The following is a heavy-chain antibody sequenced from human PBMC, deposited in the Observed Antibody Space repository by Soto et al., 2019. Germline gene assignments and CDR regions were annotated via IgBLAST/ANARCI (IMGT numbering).Heavy chain of an antibody. J-gene: IGHJ4*02. D-gene: IGHD6-13*01. CDR1: GFTFNNFG. CDR2: ISAGGGST. V-gene: IGHV3-23*01. CDR3: AKMFNSNWSPFDY. Sequence: ESGGGMVQPGGSLRLSCAASGFTFNNFGMSWVRQAPGKGLEWVSVISAGGGSTYYADSLKGRISISRDNSKNALYLQMNSLRADDTAIYYCAKMFNSNWSPFDYWGQGTLVTVSS.